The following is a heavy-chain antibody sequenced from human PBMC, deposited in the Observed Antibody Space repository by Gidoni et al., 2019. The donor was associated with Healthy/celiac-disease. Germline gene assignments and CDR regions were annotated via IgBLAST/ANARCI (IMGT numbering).Heavy chain of an antibody. CDR1: GFTFSSYA. CDR2: ISGSGGST. CDR3: AKSIKPSGSYRDAFDI. V-gene: IGHV3-23*01. Sequence: EVQLLESGGGLVQPGGSLGLPCAASGFTFSSYAMSWVRQAPGKGLEWVSAISGSGGSTYYADSVKGRFTISRDNSKNTLYLQMNSLRAEDTAVYYCAKSIKPSGSYRDAFDIWGQGTMVTVSP. D-gene: IGHD1-26*01. J-gene: IGHJ3*02.